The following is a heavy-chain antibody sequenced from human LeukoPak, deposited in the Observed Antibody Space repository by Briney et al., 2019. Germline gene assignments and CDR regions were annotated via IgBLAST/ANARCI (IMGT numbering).Heavy chain of an antibody. D-gene: IGHD4-17*01. J-gene: IGHJ4*02. V-gene: IGHV4-30-2*01. CDR1: GGSISSGGYS. CDR2: IYHSGST. CDR3: ARDNGRSGYFDY. Sequence: SQTLSLTCAVSGGSISSGGYSWSWIRQPPGKGLEWIVYIYHSGSTYYNPSLKSRVTISVDRSKNQFSLKLSSVTAADTAVYYCARDNGRSGYFDYWGQGTLVTVSS.